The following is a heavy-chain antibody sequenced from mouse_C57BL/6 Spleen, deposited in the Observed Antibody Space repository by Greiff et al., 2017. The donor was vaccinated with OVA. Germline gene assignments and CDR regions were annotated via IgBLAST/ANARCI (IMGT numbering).Heavy chain of an antibody. Sequence: EVHLVESGGDLVKPGGSLKLSCAASGFTFSSYGMSWVRQTPDKRLEWVATISSGGSYTYYPDSVKGRFTISRDNAKNTLYLQMSSLKSEDTAMYYCASLYGSSSDWYFDVWGTGTTVTVSS. CDR3: ASLYGSSSDWYFDV. CDR1: GFTFSSYG. D-gene: IGHD1-1*01. J-gene: IGHJ1*03. CDR2: ISSGGSYT. V-gene: IGHV5-6*01.